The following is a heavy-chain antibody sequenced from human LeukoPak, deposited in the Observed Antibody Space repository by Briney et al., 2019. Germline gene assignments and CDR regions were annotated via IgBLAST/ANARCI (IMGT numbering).Heavy chain of an antibody. CDR3: ARALRQQLVTGWFAR. CDR1: GDCISSYY. J-gene: IGHJ5*02. CDR2: IYHSGST. V-gene: IGHV4-59*01. Sequence: SETLPLTCTVSGDCISSYYWSWIRQPPGGGLEWDGYIYHSGSTNYNPSLKSRVTISVDTSKNQFSLKLISVTAADTAVYYCARALRQQLVTGWFARGGEGTLVTAYS. D-gene: IGHD6-13*01.